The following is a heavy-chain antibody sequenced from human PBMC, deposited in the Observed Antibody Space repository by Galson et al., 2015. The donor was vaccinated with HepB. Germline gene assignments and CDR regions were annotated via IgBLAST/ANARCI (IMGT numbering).Heavy chain of an antibody. Sequence: SVKVSCKASGYNLASYGFNWVRQAPGQGLEWMGWISAYNGNTKFAQKFKDRVTMTTDRFTNTAYMELRTLRSDDTAVYYCAMDYYGSGTYYNPKLYFDYWGQGALVTVSS. D-gene: IGHD3-10*01. J-gene: IGHJ4*02. CDR2: ISAYNGNT. CDR1: GYNLASYG. CDR3: AMDYYGSGTYYNPKLYFDY. V-gene: IGHV1-18*04.